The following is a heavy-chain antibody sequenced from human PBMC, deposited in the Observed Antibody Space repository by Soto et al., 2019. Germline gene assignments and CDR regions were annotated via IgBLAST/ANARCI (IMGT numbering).Heavy chain of an antibody. Sequence: QVQLQESGPGLVKPSETLSLTCTVSGGSISSYYWSWIRQPPGKGLEWIGYLYYSGSTNYNPSLKSRVTISVDTSTNQFSLKLSAVTAADTAVYYCARDQGGLWFGELFFKGGWYFDLWGRGTLVTVSS. D-gene: IGHD3-10*01. CDR2: LYYSGST. CDR3: ARDQGGLWFGELFFKGGWYFDL. CDR1: GGSISSYY. V-gene: IGHV4-59*01. J-gene: IGHJ2*01.